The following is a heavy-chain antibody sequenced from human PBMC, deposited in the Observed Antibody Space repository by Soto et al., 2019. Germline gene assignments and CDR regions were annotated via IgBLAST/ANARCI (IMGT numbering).Heavy chain of an antibody. J-gene: IGHJ5*02. V-gene: IGHV1-3*01. D-gene: IGHD3-3*01. CDR3: ARGPRDFWSGYYVGPNWFDP. CDR1: GYTFTSYA. Sequence: ASVKVSCKASGYTFTSYAMHWVRQAPGQRLEWMGWINAGNGNTKYSQKFQGRVTITRDTSASTAYMELSSLRSEDTAVYYCARGPRDFWSGYYVGPNWFDPWGQGTLVTVSS. CDR2: INAGNGNT.